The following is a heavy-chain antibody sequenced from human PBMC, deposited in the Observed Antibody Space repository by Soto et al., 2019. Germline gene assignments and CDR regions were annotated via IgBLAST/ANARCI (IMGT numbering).Heavy chain of an antibody. V-gene: IGHV3-33*01. Sequence: GGSLRLSCAASGFTFSSYGMHWVRQAPGKGLEWVAVIWYDGSNKYYADSVKGRFTISRDNSKNTLYLQMNSLRAEDTAVYYCARDMVDCSSTSCPYYYYGMDVWGQGTTVTVSS. CDR1: GFTFSSYG. D-gene: IGHD2-2*01. CDR3: ARDMVDCSSTSCPYYYYGMDV. CDR2: IWYDGSNK. J-gene: IGHJ6*02.